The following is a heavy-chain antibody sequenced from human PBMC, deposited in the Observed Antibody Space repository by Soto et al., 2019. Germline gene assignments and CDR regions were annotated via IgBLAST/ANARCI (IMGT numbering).Heavy chain of an antibody. Sequence: GGSLRLSCAASGFTFSSYSMNWVRQAPGKGLEWVSSISSSSSYIYYADSVKGRFTISRDNAKNSLYLQMNSLRAEDTAVYYCARRLPRAAGISYGMDVWGQGTTVTVSS. CDR3: ARRLPRAAGISYGMDV. CDR1: GFTFSSYS. D-gene: IGHD6-13*01. V-gene: IGHV3-21*01. CDR2: ISSSSSYI. J-gene: IGHJ6*02.